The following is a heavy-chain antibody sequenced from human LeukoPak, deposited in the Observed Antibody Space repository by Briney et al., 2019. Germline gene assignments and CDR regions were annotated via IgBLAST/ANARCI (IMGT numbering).Heavy chain of an antibody. CDR1: GFTFSSYG. D-gene: IGHD3-22*01. CDR2: IRYDGSNK. CDR3: AKGSYDSSGYFDY. J-gene: IGHJ4*02. V-gene: IGHV3-30*02. Sequence: PGGSLRLSCAASGFTFSSYGMHWVRQAPGKGLEWVAFIRYDGSNKYYADSVKGRFTISRDNSKNTLYLQMNSLRAEDTAVYYCAKGSYDSSGYFDYWGQGTLVTVSS.